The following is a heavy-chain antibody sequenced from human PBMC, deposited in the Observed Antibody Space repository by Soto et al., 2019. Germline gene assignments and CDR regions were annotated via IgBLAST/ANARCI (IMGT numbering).Heavy chain of an antibody. CDR1: GGSISSSNW. Sequence: QVQLQESGPGLVKPSGTLSLTCAVSGGSISSSNWWSWVRQPPGKGLEWIGEIYHSGSTNYNPSLKSRVTISVDKPKNQVSMRLSAVTAGNTAVYYSARDGGAVGGDDAFDIWGQGTMVTVSS. CDR2: IYHSGST. D-gene: IGHD1-26*01. V-gene: IGHV4-4*02. J-gene: IGHJ3*02. CDR3: ARDGGAVGGDDAFDI.